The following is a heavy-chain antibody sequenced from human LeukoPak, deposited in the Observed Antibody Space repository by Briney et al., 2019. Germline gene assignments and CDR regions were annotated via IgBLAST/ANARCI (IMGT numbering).Heavy chain of an antibody. V-gene: IGHV1-2*02. CDR1: GYSFSSCY. J-gene: IGHJ5*02. CDR3: ARSRTFSGYAAFGP. Sequence: ASVKVSCKASGYSFSSCYLHWVRQVPGKDLEGMGWINPTSGGTLYLHKFQGRLAVPRDTFLGTVYMELRSLRYDDPAVYFCARSRTFSGYAAFGPWGQGTLVTVSS. CDR2: INPTSGGT. D-gene: IGHD5-12*01.